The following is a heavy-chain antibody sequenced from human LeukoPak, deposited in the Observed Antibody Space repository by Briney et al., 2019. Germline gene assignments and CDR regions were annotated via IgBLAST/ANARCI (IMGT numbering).Heavy chain of an antibody. CDR3: ARVSMVTFGGVIGDFDY. V-gene: IGHV1-18*01. CDR1: GYTFTSYG. CDR2: ISAYNGNT. D-gene: IGHD3-16*02. Sequence: ASVKVSCKACGYTFTSYGISWVRQAPGQGLEWMGWISAYNGNTNYAQKLQGRVTMTTDTSTSTAYMELRSLRSDDTAVYYCARVSMVTFGGVIGDFDYWGQGTLVTVSS. J-gene: IGHJ4*02.